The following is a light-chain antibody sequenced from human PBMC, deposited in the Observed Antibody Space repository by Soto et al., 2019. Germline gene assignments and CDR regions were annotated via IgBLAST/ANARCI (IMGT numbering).Light chain of an antibody. CDR3: QHYYSYPRT. CDR1: QSISIW. V-gene: IGKV1-5*03. Sequence: IKSTQPLSTLSASVGDRVTITYRASQSISIWLAWYQPKPGTAPKILIYKASSLESGVPSRFSGSGSGTEFTLTISCLQSEDFATYYCQHYYSYPRTFGQGTKVEIK. J-gene: IGKJ1*01. CDR2: KAS.